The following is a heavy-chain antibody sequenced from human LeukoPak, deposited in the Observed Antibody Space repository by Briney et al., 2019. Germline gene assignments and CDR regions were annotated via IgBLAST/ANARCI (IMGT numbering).Heavy chain of an antibody. CDR3: TTEYYYDSSGYYYKGY. V-gene: IGHV3-15*01. D-gene: IGHD3-22*01. J-gene: IGHJ4*02. CDR2: IKSKTDGGTT. Sequence: GGSLRLSCAASGFTFSNAWLIWVRQAPGKGLEWVGRIKSKTDGGTTDYAAPVKGRFTISRDDSKNTLYLQMNSLKTGDTAVYYCTTEYYYDSSGYYYKGYWGQGTLVTVSS. CDR1: GFTFSNAW.